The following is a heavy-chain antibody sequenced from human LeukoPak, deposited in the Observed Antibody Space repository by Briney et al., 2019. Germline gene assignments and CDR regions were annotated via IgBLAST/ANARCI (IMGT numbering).Heavy chain of an antibody. V-gene: IGHV3-13*01. Sequence: PGGSLRLSCAASGFTFSNYDMHWVRRATGKGLEWVSAFHTAGDIHYSGSVKGRFATSRENAKNSFYLQMNNLRAGDTAVYYCARGSCSSRSCYKRVNGLDVWGQGTPVTVSS. J-gene: IGHJ6*02. CDR3: ARGSCSSRSCYKRVNGLDV. CDR1: GFTFSNYD. D-gene: IGHD2-2*01. CDR2: FHTAGDI.